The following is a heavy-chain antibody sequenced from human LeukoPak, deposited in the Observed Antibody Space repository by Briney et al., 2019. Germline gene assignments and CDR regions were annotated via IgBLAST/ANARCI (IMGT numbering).Heavy chain of an antibody. D-gene: IGHD3-22*01. CDR2: IYSGGST. J-gene: IGHJ5*02. CDR1: GFTVSCNY. CDR3: ARDVSSGCLDP. V-gene: IGHV3-53*01. Sequence: AGSLRVSCAASGFTVSCNYMSWVRQAPGKGVEWVSVIYSGGSTYYADSVKGRFTISRDNSKNTLYLQMNRLRAEDTAVYYCARDVSSGCLDPWGQGTLVTVSS.